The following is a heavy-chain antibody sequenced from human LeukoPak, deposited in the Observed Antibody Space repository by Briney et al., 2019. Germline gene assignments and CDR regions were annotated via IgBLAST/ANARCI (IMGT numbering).Heavy chain of an antibody. V-gene: IGHV3-74*01. CDR1: GFTFSSYW. Sequence: GGSLRLSCAASGFTFSSYWMHWVRQAPGKGLVWVSRINSDGSSTSYADSVKGRFTISRDNAKNTLYLQMNSLRAEDTAVYYCAREEGYCSSTSCLTGDYWGQGTLVTVSS. D-gene: IGHD2-2*01. CDR2: INSDGSST. CDR3: AREEGYCSSTSCLTGDY. J-gene: IGHJ4*02.